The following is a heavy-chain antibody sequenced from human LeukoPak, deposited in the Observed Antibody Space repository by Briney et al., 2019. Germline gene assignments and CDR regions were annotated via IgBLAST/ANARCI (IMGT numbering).Heavy chain of an antibody. CDR1: GYTVTELS. CDR2: FDPEDGEI. V-gene: IGHV1-24*01. J-gene: IGHJ4*02. D-gene: IGHD3-3*01. CDR3: ATYKSDDFSKYYFDY. Sequence: GASVKVSCKVSGYTVTELSMHWVRQAPGKGLEWMGGFDPEDGEIIYAQKFQGRVTMTEDTSTDTAYTELSSLRSEDTAVYYCATYKSDDFSKYYFDYWGQGTLVTVSS.